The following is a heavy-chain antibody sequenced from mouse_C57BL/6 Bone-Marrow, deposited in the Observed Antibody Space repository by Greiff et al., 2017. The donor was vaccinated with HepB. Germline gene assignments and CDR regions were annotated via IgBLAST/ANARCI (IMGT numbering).Heavy chain of an antibody. CDR1: GFPITSGYY. CDR3: AGDRSREGFAY. V-gene: IGHV12-3*01. Sequence: VQLQESGPGLVKPSQSLFLTCSITGFPITSGYYWIWIRQSPGKPLEWMGYITHSGETFYNPSLQSPISITRETSKNQFFLQLNSVTTEDTAMYYCAGDRSREGFAYWGQGTLVTVSA. CDR2: ITHSGET. J-gene: IGHJ3*01.